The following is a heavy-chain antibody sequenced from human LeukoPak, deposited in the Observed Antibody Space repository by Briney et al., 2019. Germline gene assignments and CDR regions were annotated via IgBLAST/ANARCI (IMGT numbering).Heavy chain of an antibody. CDR2: IKQDGSEK. J-gene: IGHJ4*02. D-gene: IGHD6-6*01. CDR3: ARDDLGSSDY. V-gene: IGHV3-7*01. CDR1: GFTFSSYG. Sequence: GRSLRLSCAASGFTFSSYGMYWVRQAPGKGLEWVANIKQDGSEKYYVDSVKGRFTISRDNAKNSLYLQMNSLRAEDTAVYYCARDDLGSSDYWGQGTLVTVSS.